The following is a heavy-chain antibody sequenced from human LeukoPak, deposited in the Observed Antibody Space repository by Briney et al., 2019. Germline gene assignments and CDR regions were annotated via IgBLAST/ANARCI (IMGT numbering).Heavy chain of an antibody. CDR2: ISGSGGST. V-gene: IGHV3-23*01. D-gene: IGHD3-22*01. CDR3: ARGHYYDSSHWFDP. J-gene: IGHJ5*02. CDR1: GFTFSSYA. Sequence: PGGSLRLSCAASGFTFSSYAMSWVRQAPGKGLEWVSAISGSGGSTSYAQKFQGRVTMTRDTSTSTVYMELSSLRSEDTAVYYCARGHYYDSSHWFDPWGQGTLVTVSS.